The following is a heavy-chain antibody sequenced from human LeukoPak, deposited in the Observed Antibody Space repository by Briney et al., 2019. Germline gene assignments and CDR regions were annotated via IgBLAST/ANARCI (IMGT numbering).Heavy chain of an antibody. Sequence: PGGSLRLSCAASGFTFSNAWMGWVRQAPGKGLEWVGRIKSKTDGEIIDHAAPVKGRFTISRDDSENTLYLQMNSLKTEDTAVYYCTSDVPISMAHSFDYWGQGTLVTVSS. CDR1: GFTFSNAW. V-gene: IGHV3-15*01. CDR3: TSDVPISMAHSFDY. CDR2: IKSKTDGEII. D-gene: IGHD6-6*01. J-gene: IGHJ4*02.